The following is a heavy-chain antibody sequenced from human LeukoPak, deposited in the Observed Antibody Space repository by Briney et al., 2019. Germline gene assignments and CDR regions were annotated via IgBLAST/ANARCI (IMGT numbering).Heavy chain of an antibody. V-gene: IGHV4-30-4*01. D-gene: IGHD3-22*01. CDR2: IHYSGNT. CDR1: GGSSRSGDYF. CDR3: AGLGASGNGYLSWFDP. Sequence: KASQTLSLTCAVSGGSSRSGDYFWSWIRQPPGKGLEWIGHIHYSGNTYYNPSLKSRVSISVDTSKNQFSLKLSSVTAADTAVYYCAGLGASGNGYLSWFDPWGQGTLVTVSS. J-gene: IGHJ5*02.